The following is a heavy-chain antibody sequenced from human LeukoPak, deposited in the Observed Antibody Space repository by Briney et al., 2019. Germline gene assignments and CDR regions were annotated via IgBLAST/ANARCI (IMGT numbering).Heavy chain of an antibody. V-gene: IGHV3-33*01. CDR1: GFTFSSYG. J-gene: IGHJ4*02. CDR2: IWYDGSNK. D-gene: IGHD6-13*01. CDR3: ASLAAAGVDY. Sequence: PGRSLRLSCAAPGFTFSSYGMHWVRQAPGKALEWVAVIWYDGSNKYYADSVKGRFTISRDNSKNTLYLQMNSLRAEDTAVYYCASLAAAGVDYWGQGTLVTVSS.